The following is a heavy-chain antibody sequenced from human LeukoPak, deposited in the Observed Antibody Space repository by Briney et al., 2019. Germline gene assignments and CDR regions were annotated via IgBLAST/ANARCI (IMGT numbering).Heavy chain of an antibody. J-gene: IGHJ4*02. V-gene: IGHV4-38-2*02. Sequence: SETLSLTCTVSGYSISSGYYWGWVRQPPGKGLEWIGTVYHSGSTYYNPSLRSRVTISIDTSKNQFSLKLSSVTAADTAVYYCAGKYYYDISGYYYVDYWGQGTLVTVSS. D-gene: IGHD3-22*01. CDR3: AGKYYYDISGYYYVDY. CDR1: GYSISSGYY. CDR2: VYHSGST.